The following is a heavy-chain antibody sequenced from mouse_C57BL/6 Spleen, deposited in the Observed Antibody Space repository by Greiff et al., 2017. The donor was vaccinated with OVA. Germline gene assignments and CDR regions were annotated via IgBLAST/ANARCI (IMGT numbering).Heavy chain of an antibody. V-gene: IGHV1-39*01. Sequence: EVQLQQSGPELVKPGASVKISCKASGYSFTDYNMNWVKQSHGKSLEWIGVINPNYGSTSYNQKFKGKATLTVDQSSSTAYMQLNSLTSEDSAVYYCAREVYGGYDGGYFDVWGTGTTVTVSS. D-gene: IGHD2-2*01. CDR3: AREVYGGYDGGYFDV. CDR2: INPNYGST. J-gene: IGHJ1*03. CDR1: GYSFTDYN.